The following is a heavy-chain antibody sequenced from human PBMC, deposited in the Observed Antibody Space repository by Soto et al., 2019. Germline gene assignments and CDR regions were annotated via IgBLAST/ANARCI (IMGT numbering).Heavy chain of an antibody. Sequence: GGSLRLSCEASGFTFSSYALNWVRQAPGKGLEWVSAISGSGGSTYYADSVKGRFTISRDNSKNTLYLQMNSLRAEDTAVYYCAKGPMTTVTKVRNWFDPWGQGTLVTVSS. CDR1: GFTFSSYA. V-gene: IGHV3-23*01. J-gene: IGHJ5*02. CDR3: AKGPMTTVTKVRNWFDP. CDR2: ISGSGGST. D-gene: IGHD4-4*01.